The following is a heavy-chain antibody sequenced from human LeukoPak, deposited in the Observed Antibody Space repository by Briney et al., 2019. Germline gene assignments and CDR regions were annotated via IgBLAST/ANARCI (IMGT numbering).Heavy chain of an antibody. J-gene: IGHJ6*03. D-gene: IGHD1-1*01. Sequence: GGSLRLSCAASGFIFSDYYMTWIRQAPGKGLEWVAHIDVRGDTILYADSVKGRFTISRDSAKNSLFLQMNSLRVEDTAVYCCAREDNVWNLLYNYYMDVWGKGTTVTVS. CDR2: IDVRGDTI. CDR1: GFIFSDYY. CDR3: AREDNVWNLLYNYYMDV. V-gene: IGHV3-11*01.